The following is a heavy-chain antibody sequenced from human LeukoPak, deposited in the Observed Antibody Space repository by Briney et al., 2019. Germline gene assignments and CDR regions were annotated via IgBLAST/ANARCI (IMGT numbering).Heavy chain of an antibody. CDR1: GFTVSSNY. CDR3: ASGSGSYRTPYYYMDV. D-gene: IGHD3-10*01. J-gene: IGHJ6*03. CDR2: IYSGGST. V-gene: IGHV3-53*01. Sequence: GGSLRLSCAASGFTVSSNYMSWVRQAPGKGLEWVSVIYSGGSTYYSDSVKGRFTISRDNSKNTLYLQMNSLRAEDTAVYYCASGSGSYRTPYYYMDVWGTGTTVTVSS.